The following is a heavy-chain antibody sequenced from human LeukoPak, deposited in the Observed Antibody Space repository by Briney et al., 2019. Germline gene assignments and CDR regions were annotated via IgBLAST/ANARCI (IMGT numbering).Heavy chain of an antibody. J-gene: IGHJ3*02. CDR2: IYYSGST. Sequence: SETLSLTCTVSGGTISSGDYYWSWIRQPPGKGLEWIGYIYYSGSTYCNPSLKSRVTISVDTSKNQFSLKLSSVTAADTAVYYCARPGYSSGFTYAFDIWGQGTMVTVSS. CDR1: GGTISSGDYY. CDR3: ARPGYSSGFTYAFDI. V-gene: IGHV4-30-4*01. D-gene: IGHD6-19*01.